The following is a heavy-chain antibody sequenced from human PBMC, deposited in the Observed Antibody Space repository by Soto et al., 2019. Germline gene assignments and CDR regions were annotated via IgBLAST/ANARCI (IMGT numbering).Heavy chain of an antibody. CDR3: AKAFLPFDWWSFDY. V-gene: IGHV3-30*18. CDR2: ISYDGSNK. D-gene: IGHD3-9*01. Sequence: LRLSCAASGFTFSSYGMHWVRQAPGKGLEWVAVISYDGSNKYYADSVKGRFTISRDNSKNTLYLQMNSLRAEDTAVYYCAKAFLPFDWWSFDYWGQGTLVTVSS. CDR1: GFTFSSYG. J-gene: IGHJ4*02.